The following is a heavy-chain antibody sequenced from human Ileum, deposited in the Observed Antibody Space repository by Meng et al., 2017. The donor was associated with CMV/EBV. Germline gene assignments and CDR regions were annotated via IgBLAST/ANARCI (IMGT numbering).Heavy chain of an antibody. CDR3: AAYLWGYHY. Sequence: GESLKISCAVSGFTMGDHWMDWVRQAPGKGLEWVGRYKKRGDNYITEYGVSVKGRVSIPRDDSKNSLRLQMNSLKTGDTAVYYCAAYLWGYHYWGQGTPVTVSS. D-gene: IGHD2-21*01. V-gene: IGHV3-72*01. CDR2: YKKRGDNYIT. J-gene: IGHJ4*02. CDR1: GFTMGDHW.